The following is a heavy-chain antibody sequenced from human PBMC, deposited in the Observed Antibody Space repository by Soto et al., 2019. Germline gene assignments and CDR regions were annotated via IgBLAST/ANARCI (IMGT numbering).Heavy chain of an antibody. CDR3: ARGRAIFGVVIIPFAFDI. CDR1: GGSFSGYY. CDR2: INHSGST. D-gene: IGHD3-3*01. Sequence: QVQLQQWGAGLLKPSETLSLTCAVYGGSFSGYYWSWIRQPPGKGLAWIGEINHSGSTNYNPYLKSRVTISVDTSKNQFSLKLSSVTAADTAVYYGARGRAIFGVVIIPFAFDIWGQGTMVTVSS. J-gene: IGHJ3*02. V-gene: IGHV4-34*01.